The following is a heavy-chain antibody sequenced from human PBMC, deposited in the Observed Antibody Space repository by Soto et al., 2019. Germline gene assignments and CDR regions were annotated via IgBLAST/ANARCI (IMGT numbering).Heavy chain of an antibody. CDR3: ARDPTP. CDR1: GGSISSGGYH. V-gene: IGHV4-31*03. CDR2: IYYSGST. Sequence: QVQLQESGPGLVKPSQTLSLTCTVSGGSISSGGYHWSWIRQHPGKGLEWIGYIYYSGSTYYTPSLKSRVSISVDASKNQFSLKLSSVTAADTAVYYCARDPTPWGQGTLVTVPS. J-gene: IGHJ5*02.